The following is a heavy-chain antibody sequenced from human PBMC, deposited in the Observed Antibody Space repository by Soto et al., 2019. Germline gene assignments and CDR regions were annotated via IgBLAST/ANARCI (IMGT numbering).Heavy chain of an antibody. CDR2: INPSGGST. V-gene: IGHV1-46*01. J-gene: IGHJ6*02. CDR3: ACALGATPYYYYGMDV. Sequence: ASVKVSCKASGYTFTSYYMHWVRQAPGQGLEWMGIINPSGGSTSYAQKFQGRVTMTRDTSTSTVYMELSSLRSEDTAVYYCACALGATPYYYYGMDVWGQGTTVTVSS. D-gene: IGHD1-26*01. CDR1: GYTFTSYY.